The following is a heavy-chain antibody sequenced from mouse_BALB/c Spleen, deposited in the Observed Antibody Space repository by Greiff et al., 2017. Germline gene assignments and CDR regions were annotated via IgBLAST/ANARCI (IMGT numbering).Heavy chain of an antibody. Sequence: EVKLVESGGGLVQPGGSLKLSCAASGFDFSRYWMSWVRQAPGKGLEWIGEINPDSSTINYTPSLKDKFIISRDNAKNTLYLQMSKVRSEDTALYYCARRLRLRGYAMDYWGQGTSVTVSS. CDR2: INPDSSTI. J-gene: IGHJ4*01. CDR3: ARRLRLRGYAMDY. V-gene: IGHV4-1*02. D-gene: IGHD1-2*01. CDR1: GFDFSRYW.